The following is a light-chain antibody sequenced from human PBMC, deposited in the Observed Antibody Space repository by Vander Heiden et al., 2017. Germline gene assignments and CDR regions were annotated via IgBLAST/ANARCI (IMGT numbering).Light chain of an antibody. Sequence: DIVMTLSPDSLAVSLGERATINCKSSQSVLYSSNNKNYLAWYRQKPGQPPELLIYWASTRESGVPDRFSGSGSGTDFTLTISSLQAEDVAVYYCQQYYTTLTFGQGTRLEIK. CDR2: WAS. V-gene: IGKV4-1*01. J-gene: IGKJ5*01. CDR1: QSVLYSSNNKNY. CDR3: QQYYTTLT.